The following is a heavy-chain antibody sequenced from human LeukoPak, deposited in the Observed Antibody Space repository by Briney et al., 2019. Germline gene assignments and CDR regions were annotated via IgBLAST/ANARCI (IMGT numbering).Heavy chain of an antibody. CDR1: RFTFGIYW. Sequence: GGSLRLSCAASRFTFGIYWMSWVRQAPGKALEWVANINQDGSETYYVDSVEGRFTISGDNTKNSLYLQMNSLRAEDTALYYCARAASTGTVDYWGQGTLVTVSS. D-gene: IGHD6-13*01. J-gene: IGHJ4*02. V-gene: IGHV3-7*01. CDR2: INQDGSET. CDR3: ARAASTGTVDY.